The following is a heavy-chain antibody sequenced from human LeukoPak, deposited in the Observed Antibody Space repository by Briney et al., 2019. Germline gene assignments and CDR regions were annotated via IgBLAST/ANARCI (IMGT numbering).Heavy chain of an antibody. D-gene: IGHD6-19*01. Sequence: PGGSLRLSCAASGFTFSSYSMNWVRQAPGKGLEWVSSISSSSSYIYYADSVKGRFTISRDNAKNSLYLQMNSLRAEDTAVYYCARDSSGWYPTNNWFDPWGQGTLVTVSS. J-gene: IGHJ5*02. V-gene: IGHV3-21*01. CDR1: GFTFSSYS. CDR3: ARDSSGWYPTNNWFDP. CDR2: ISSSSSYI.